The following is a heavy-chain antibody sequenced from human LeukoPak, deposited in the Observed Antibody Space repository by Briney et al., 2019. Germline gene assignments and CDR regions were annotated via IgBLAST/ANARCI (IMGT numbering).Heavy chain of an antibody. V-gene: IGHV4-39*01. CDR1: GGSISSSPYF. CDR3: ARRLSSSWYDY. J-gene: IGHJ4*02. D-gene: IGHD6-13*01. CDR2: IYFTGCT. Sequence: PSETLSLTCTVSGGSISSSPYFWGWIRQPPGKGLEWIGNIYFTGCTYYNPSLRSRVTISVDTSKNQFSLKVSTVTAADTAVYYCARRLSSSWYDYWGQGTLVTVSS.